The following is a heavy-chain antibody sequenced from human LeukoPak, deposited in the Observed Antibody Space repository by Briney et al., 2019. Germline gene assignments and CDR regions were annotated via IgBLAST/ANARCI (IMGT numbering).Heavy chain of an antibody. CDR1: GGSISSHY. CDR2: IYYSGST. Sequence: SETLSLTCTVSGGSISSHYWSWIRQPPGKGLEWIGHIYYSGSTNYNPSLKSRVTISVDTSKNQFSLKLSSVTAADTAVYYCARVGYSYGPNWFDPWGQGTLVTVSS. V-gene: IGHV4-59*11. CDR3: ARVGYSYGPNWFDP. D-gene: IGHD5-18*01. J-gene: IGHJ5*02.